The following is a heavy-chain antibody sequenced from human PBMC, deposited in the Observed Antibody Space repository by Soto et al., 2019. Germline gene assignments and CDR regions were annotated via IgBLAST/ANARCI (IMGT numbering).Heavy chain of an antibody. CDR3: ARGSSFRGDFDI. Sequence: SETLSLTCCVCGGSVISRWWLAWLRQSPGKGLEWIGEIYHAGSPNYNPSFQSRVTILLDKSKNNFSLRLTSVTAADAATYYCARGSSFRGDFDIWGQGTTVTVSS. V-gene: IGHV4-4*02. D-gene: IGHD2-21*01. J-gene: IGHJ3*02. CDR1: GGSVISRWW. CDR2: IYHAGSP.